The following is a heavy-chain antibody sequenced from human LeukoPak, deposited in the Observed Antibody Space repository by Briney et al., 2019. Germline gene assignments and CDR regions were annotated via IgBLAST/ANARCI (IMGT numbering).Heavy chain of an antibody. CDR2: INPRDGST. V-gene: IGHV1-46*01. J-gene: IGHJ6*03. D-gene: IGHD6-13*01. Sequence: AASVKVSCKASGYTFINYYMHWVRQAPGQGLEWMGIINPRDGSTRYAQKFQGRVTMTRDMSTSTVYMELSSLRSDDTAVYYCARVYSSSWYGDYMDVWGKGTTVTISS. CDR1: GYTFINYY. CDR3: ARVYSSSWYGDYMDV.